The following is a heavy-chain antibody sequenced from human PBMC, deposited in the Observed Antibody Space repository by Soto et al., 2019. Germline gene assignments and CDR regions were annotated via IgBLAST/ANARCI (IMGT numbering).Heavy chain of an antibody. V-gene: IGHV1-69*06. D-gene: IGHD3-22*01. CDR3: ARTYDSNGYANEFDS. CDR1: EDTFRSYA. Sequence: QVQLVQSGAEVKKPGSSVKVSCKASEDTFRSYAISWVRQAPGQGLEWMGGIIPILGTTNYAQKFQGRVTITADKSTSTAYLELSSLRSEDTAVYYCARTYDSNGYANEFDSWGQGILVTVTS. J-gene: IGHJ4*02. CDR2: IIPILGTT.